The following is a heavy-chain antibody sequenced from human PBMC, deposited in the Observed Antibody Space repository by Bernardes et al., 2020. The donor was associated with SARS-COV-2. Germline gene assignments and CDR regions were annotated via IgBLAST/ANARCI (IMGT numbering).Heavy chain of an antibody. J-gene: IGHJ4*02. D-gene: IGHD2-2*01. V-gene: IGHV3-21*01. Sequence: GGSLRLSCAASGFTFSAYTMNWVRQAPGKGLEWVSSISPSSTYIYYAGSLKGRFTISRDNAKNSLFLQMNSLTAEDTAVYYCARAQLPNYYFDYWGQGTLATVSP. CDR1: GFTFSAYT. CDR3: ARAQLPNYYFDY. CDR2: ISPSSTYI.